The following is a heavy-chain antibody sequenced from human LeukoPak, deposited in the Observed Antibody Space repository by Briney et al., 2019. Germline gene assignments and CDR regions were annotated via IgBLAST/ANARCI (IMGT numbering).Heavy chain of an antibody. D-gene: IGHD6-6*01. CDR2: IRYDGSNK. V-gene: IGHV3-30*02. Sequence: GGSLRLSXAASGFTFSSYGMHWVRQAPGKGLEWVAFIRYDGSNKYYADSVKGRFTISRDNSKNTLYLQMNSLRAEDTAVYYCAKDPQDSSSSPYYYYYMDVWGKGTTVTVSS. CDR1: GFTFSSYG. J-gene: IGHJ6*03. CDR3: AKDPQDSSSSPYYYYYMDV.